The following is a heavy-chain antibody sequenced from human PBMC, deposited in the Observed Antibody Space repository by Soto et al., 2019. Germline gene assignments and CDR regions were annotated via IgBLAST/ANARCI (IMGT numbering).Heavy chain of an antibody. Sequence: ASVKVSCNTSGYTFTDYYTHWVRQAPGQGLEWMGWMSSHSGGAYFAQKFQGRVTLTRDTSISTAYFLLCSLTSDDAAVYSCSRENIGISDGLYDAFDIWGQGTKVTVSS. J-gene: IGHJ3*02. CDR2: MSSHSGGA. V-gene: IGHV1-2*02. CDR1: GYTFTDYY. CDR3: SRENIGISDGLYDAFDI. D-gene: IGHD2-15*01.